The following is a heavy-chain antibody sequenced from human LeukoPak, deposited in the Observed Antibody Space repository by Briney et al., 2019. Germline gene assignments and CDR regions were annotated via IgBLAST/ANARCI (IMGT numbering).Heavy chain of an antibody. J-gene: IGHJ4*02. CDR1: GGSISSSSYY. CDR3: ARAQWEPHPIEY. D-gene: IGHD1-26*01. Sequence: PSETLSLTCTVAGGSISSSSYYWGWIRQPPGKGLEWIGSIYYSGSTYYNPSLKSRVTISVDTSKNQFSLKLSSVTAADTAVYYCARAQWEPHPIEYWGKGTLVTVSS. CDR2: IYYSGST. V-gene: IGHV4-39*01.